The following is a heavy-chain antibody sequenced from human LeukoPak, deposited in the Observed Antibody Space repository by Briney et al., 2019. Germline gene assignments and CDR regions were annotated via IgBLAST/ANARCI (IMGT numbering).Heavy chain of an antibody. CDR1: GGSISGSSYY. CDR2: IYYSGST. Sequence: PSETLSLTCIVSGGSISGSSYYWGWIRQPPGKGLGWIGSIYYSGSTYYNPSLKSRVTISVDTSKNQFTLKLNSVTATDTAVYYCARDRDCSSTSCPLDYWGQGTLVTVSS. CDR3: ARDRDCSSTSCPLDY. J-gene: IGHJ4*02. D-gene: IGHD2-2*01. V-gene: IGHV4-39*02.